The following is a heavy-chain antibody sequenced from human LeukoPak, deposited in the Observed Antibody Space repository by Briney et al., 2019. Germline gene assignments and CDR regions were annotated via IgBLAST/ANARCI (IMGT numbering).Heavy chain of an antibody. CDR3: ARLKCSSTSCFYYYYMDV. D-gene: IGHD2-2*01. CDR2: INHSGRT. Sequence: SETLSLTCAVYGGSFSGDYWSWIRQPPGKGLEWIGEINHSGRTNYKPSLKSRVTISVDTSKNQFSLKLNSVTAADTAVYYCARLKCSSTSCFYYYYMDVWGKGTTVTISS. V-gene: IGHV4-34*01. CDR1: GGSFSGDY. J-gene: IGHJ6*03.